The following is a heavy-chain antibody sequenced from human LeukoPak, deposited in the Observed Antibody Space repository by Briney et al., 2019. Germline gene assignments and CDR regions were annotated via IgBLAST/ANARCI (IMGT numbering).Heavy chain of an antibody. J-gene: IGHJ4*02. CDR2: ISAYNGNT. Sequence: GASVKVSCKASGYTFTSYGISWVRQAPGQGLEWVGWISAYNGNTNYAQKLQGRVTMTTDTSTTTAYMELRSLRSDDTAVYYCASLYGSGSPFDYWGQGTLVTVSS. CDR3: ASLYGSGSPFDY. D-gene: IGHD3-10*01. V-gene: IGHV1-18*01. CDR1: GYTFTSYG.